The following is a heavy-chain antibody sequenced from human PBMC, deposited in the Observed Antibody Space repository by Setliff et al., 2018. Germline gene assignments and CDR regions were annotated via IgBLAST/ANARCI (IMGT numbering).Heavy chain of an antibody. V-gene: IGHV3-21*01. J-gene: IGHJ6*03. CDR1: GFIFKNYI. CDR2: ISGSSSDI. Sequence: GGSLRLSCAASGFIFKNYIMTWVRQAPGKGLEWVASISGSSSDIYYADSVKGRFSMSRDNAKNSLYLQMNSLRAEDTALFYCARAVSIFGVVTPIYFYYMDVWGKGTTVTVSS. D-gene: IGHD3-3*01. CDR3: ARAVSIFGVVTPIYFYYMDV.